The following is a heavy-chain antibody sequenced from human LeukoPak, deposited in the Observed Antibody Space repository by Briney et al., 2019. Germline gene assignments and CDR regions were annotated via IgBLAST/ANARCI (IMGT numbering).Heavy chain of an antibody. CDR1: GGSISSYY. Sequence: SETLSLTCTVSGGSISSYYWSWIRQPPGKGLEWIGHIYGSGSTNYNPSLKSRVTLSVDTSKNQFSLKLSSVTAADTAVYYCARTPRPAYYYGMDVWGQGTTVTVSS. CDR2: IYGSGST. V-gene: IGHV4-59*01. J-gene: IGHJ6*02. CDR3: ARTPRPAYYYGMDV.